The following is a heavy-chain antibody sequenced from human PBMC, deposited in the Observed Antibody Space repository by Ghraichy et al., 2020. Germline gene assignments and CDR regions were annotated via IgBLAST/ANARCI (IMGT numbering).Heavy chain of an antibody. V-gene: IGHV1-69*13. D-gene: IGHD2-2*01. CDR2: IIPMFGTS. J-gene: IGHJ6*02. CDR3: ARDRGPKSGVGVPAAIPYYPYYGMDV. CDR1: GGTFNTYA. Sequence: SVKVSCKASGGTFNTYAFSWVRQAPGQGLEWMGGIIPMFGTSNYAQRFQGRVTIIADEFTSTTYMELSSLRSEDTAVYYCARDRGPKSGVGVPAAIPYYPYYGMDVWGQGTTVTVSS.